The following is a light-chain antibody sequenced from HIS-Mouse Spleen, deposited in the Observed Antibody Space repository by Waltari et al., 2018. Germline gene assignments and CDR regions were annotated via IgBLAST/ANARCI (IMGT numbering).Light chain of an antibody. J-gene: IGLJ3*02. CDR1: SSNIGNNY. CDR2: DNN. CDR3: GTWDSSLSAWV. V-gene: IGLV1-51*01. Sequence: QSVLTQPPSVSAAPAQKVTIPCSGSSSNIGNNYVSWYQQLPGTAPKLLIYDNNKRPSGIPDRFSGSKSGTSATLGITGLQTGDEADYYCGTWDSSLSAWVFGGGTKLTVL.